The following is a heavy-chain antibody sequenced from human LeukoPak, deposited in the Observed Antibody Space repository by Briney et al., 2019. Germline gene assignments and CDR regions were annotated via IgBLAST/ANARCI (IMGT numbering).Heavy chain of an antibody. CDR3: ASSVAAAGSWCFDY. V-gene: IGHV3-48*01. CDR2: ISSSSSTI. D-gene: IGHD6-13*01. CDR1: GFTFSSYS. J-gene: IGHJ4*02. Sequence: PGGSLRLSCAASGFTFSSYSMNWVRQAPGKGLEWVSYISSSSSTIYYADSVKGRFTISRDNAKNSLYLQMNSLRAEDTAVYYCASSVAAAGSWCFDYWGQGTLVTVSS.